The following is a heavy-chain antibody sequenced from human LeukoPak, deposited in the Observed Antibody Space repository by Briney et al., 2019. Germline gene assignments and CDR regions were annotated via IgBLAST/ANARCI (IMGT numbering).Heavy chain of an antibody. Sequence: PSETLSLTCAVYGGSFSGYYWSWIRQPPGKGLEWLGEINHSGSTNYNPSLKSRVTISVDTSKNQFSLKLSPVTAADTAVYYCARGRKSAARPLLDYWGQGTLVTVSS. CDR3: ARGRKSAARPLLDY. V-gene: IGHV4-34*01. J-gene: IGHJ4*02. CDR2: INHSGST. D-gene: IGHD6-6*01. CDR1: GGSFSGYY.